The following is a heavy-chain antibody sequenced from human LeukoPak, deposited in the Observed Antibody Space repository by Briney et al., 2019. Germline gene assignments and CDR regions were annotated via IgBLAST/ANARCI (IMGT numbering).Heavy chain of an antibody. D-gene: IGHD6-19*01. V-gene: IGHV1-18*01. CDR2: MSPNNGNT. Sequence: ASVKVSCKASGYTXRSYDITWVRQAPGQGLEWMGWMSPNNGNTNYVQKFQGRVTMTTDTPTSTAYMEMRSLRSDDTAVYYCARDRDSSGWHVADYWGQGTLVAVSS. CDR3: ARDRDSSGWHVADY. J-gene: IGHJ4*02. CDR1: GYTXRSYD.